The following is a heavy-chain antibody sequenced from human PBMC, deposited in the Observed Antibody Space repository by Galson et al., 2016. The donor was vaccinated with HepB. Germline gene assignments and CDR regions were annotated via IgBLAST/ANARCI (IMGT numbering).Heavy chain of an antibody. V-gene: IGHV1-2*06. CDR3: TRGGPPSYFDV. Sequence: SVKVSCKASGYTFTDYYIHWVRQAPGQGLEWMGRIDPNRGDTIFAQKFQGGVTLTRDTSLTTVYLELTRLRPNDTAVYFCTRGGPPSYFDVWGRGTLVTVS. J-gene: IGHJ2*01. CDR2: IDPNRGDT. CDR1: GYTFTDYY.